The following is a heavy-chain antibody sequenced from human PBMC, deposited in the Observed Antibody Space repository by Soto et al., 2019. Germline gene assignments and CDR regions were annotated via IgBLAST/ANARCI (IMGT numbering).Heavy chain of an antibody. Sequence: ASVKVSCKAFGYTFANYAMHWVRQAPGQGLEWMGWINNGNGNAKYSQNFQGRVTITRDTSASTAYMELSSLTSEDTAVYFCASEYTTGWPYWGQGTLVTVSS. CDR3: ASEYTTGWPY. CDR1: GYTFANYA. D-gene: IGHD6-19*01. V-gene: IGHV1-3*04. CDR2: INNGNGNA. J-gene: IGHJ4*02.